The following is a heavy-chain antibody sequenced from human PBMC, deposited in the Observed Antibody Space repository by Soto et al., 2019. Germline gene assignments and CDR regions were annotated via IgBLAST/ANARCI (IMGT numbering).Heavy chain of an antibody. CDR1: GYTFTTYA. D-gene: IGHD3-3*01. CDR2: INAGNGNT. J-gene: IGHJ4*02. Sequence: QVHLVQSGTEVERPGASVKVSCKASGYTFTTYALHWVCQAPGQRLEWMGWINAGNGNTKYSQKFQGRVTITRDTSASTAYMDLSSLRSEDTAVYYCARGGYDFWRGLIDYWGQGTLVTVSS. CDR3: ARGGYDFWRGLIDY. V-gene: IGHV1-3*01.